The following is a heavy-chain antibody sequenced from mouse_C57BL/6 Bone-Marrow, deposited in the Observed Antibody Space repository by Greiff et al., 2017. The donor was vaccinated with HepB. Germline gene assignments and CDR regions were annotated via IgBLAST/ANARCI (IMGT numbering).Heavy chain of an antibody. CDR2: IDPSDSYT. J-gene: IGHJ3*01. D-gene: IGHD2-1*01. V-gene: IGHV1-69*01. CDR1: GYTFTSYW. CDR3: ARIYYCNLAWFAY. Sequence: VQLQQPGAELVMPGASVKLSCKASGYTFTSYWMQWVKQRPGQGLEWIGEIDPSDSYTNYNQKFKGKSTLTVDKSSSTAYMQLSSLTSEDSAVYYCARIYYCNLAWFAYWGQGTLVTVSA.